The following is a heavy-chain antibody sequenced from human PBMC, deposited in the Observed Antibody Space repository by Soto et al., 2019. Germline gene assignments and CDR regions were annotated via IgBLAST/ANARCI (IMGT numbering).Heavy chain of an antibody. CDR2: IYHSGST. J-gene: IGHJ4*02. V-gene: IGHV4-4*02. CDR1: GASISSSNW. CDR3: ARGGTRGMRYFDY. Sequence: ESLSLSCSVSGASISSSNWWSWVRQPPGKGLEWIGEIYHSGSTNYNPSLKSRVTISVDKSKNQFSLKLSSVTAADTAVYYCARGGTRGMRYFDYWGQGTLVTVYS. D-gene: IGHD1-1*01.